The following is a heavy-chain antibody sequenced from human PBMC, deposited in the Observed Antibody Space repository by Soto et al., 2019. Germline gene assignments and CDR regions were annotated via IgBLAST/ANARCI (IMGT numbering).Heavy chain of an antibody. CDR2: IYYNGNT. CDR3: ARGYHGYSYAIFDY. CDR1: GGSINTYY. D-gene: IGHD5-18*01. J-gene: IGHJ4*02. Sequence: QVQLQESGPGLVKPSETLSLTCTVSGGSINTYYWNWIRQPPGKGLEWIAYIYYNGNTDSNPSLEGRVTISLDTPKNQLSLELSSVTAADTAVYYCARGYHGYSYAIFDYWGQGILVTVSS. V-gene: IGHV4-59*01.